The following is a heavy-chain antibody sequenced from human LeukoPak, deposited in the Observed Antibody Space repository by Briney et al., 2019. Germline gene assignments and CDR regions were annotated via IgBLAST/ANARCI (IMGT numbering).Heavy chain of an antibody. V-gene: IGHV3-48*03. Sequence: GGSLRLSCAASGFTFSSYEMNWVRQAPGKGLEWVSYISSSGSTIYYADSVKGRSTISRDNAKNSLYLQMNSLRAEDTAVYYCARGSERIRPAGAFDIWGQGTMVTVSS. CDR2: ISSSGSTI. J-gene: IGHJ3*02. D-gene: IGHD2-15*01. CDR1: GFTFSSYE. CDR3: ARGSERIRPAGAFDI.